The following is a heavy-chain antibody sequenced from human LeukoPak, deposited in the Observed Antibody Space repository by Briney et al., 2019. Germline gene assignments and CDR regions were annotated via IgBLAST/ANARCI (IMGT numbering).Heavy chain of an antibody. CDR3: ATHSSSYSYFDY. V-gene: IGHV4-59*01. CDR2: IYYSGST. J-gene: IGHJ4*02. D-gene: IGHD3-22*01. Sequence: SETLSLTCTVSGGSISSYYWRWVRQPPGKGMEWVGYIYYSGSTNYNPSLKSRVTISVDTSKHQFSLKLSSVTAADTAVYYCATHSSSYSYFDYWGQGTLVTVSS. CDR1: GGSISSYY.